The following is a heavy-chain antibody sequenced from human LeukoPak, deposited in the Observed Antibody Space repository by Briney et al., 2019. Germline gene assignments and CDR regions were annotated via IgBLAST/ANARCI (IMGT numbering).Heavy chain of an antibody. Sequence: PGGSLRVSCTASGFTFSSYAMTWVRQAPGKGLEWVSGISGSGGSIDYADSVKGRFTIDRDNSKNTLHLQMNSLRAEDTAVYYCARGRVKVVVTAIPSYFDYWGQGTLVTVSS. CDR2: ISGSGGSI. V-gene: IGHV3-23*01. CDR1: GFTFSSYA. J-gene: IGHJ4*02. CDR3: ARGRVKVVVTAIPSYFDY. D-gene: IGHD2-21*02.